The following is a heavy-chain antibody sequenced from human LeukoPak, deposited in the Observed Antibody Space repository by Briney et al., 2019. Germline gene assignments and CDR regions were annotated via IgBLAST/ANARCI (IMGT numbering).Heavy chain of an antibody. V-gene: IGHV1-2*02. J-gene: IGHJ5*02. CDR1: GYTFTGYY. Sequence: ASVKVSCKASGYTFTGYYMHWVRQAPGQGLERMGRINPNSGGTNYAQKFQGRVTMTRDTSISTAYMELSRLRSDDTAVYYCARGGDYDSSGYHHWFDPWGQGTLVTVSS. CDR3: ARGGDYDSSGYHHWFDP. CDR2: INPNSGGT. D-gene: IGHD3-22*01.